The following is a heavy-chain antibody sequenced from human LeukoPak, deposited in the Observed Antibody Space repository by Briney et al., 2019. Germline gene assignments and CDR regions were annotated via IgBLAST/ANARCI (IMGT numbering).Heavy chain of an antibody. CDR3: AKESFYYDTTGYKAYYFDY. V-gene: IGHV3-53*01. D-gene: IGHD3-22*01. J-gene: IGHJ4*02. CDR1: GFTVRDGY. CDR2: ICVSGTT. Sequence: PGGSLRLSCAASGFTVRDGYMSWVRQAPGKRLEWLAFICVSGTTFYAASVKGRFTISRDISRTTLYLQMNSLRAEDTAVYYCAKESFYYDTTGYKAYYFDYWGQGTLVTVSS.